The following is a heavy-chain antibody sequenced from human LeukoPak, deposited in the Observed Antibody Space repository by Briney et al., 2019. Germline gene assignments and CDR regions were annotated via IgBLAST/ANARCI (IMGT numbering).Heavy chain of an antibody. J-gene: IGHJ3*02. Sequence: SETLSLTCAVYGGSFSGYYWSWIRQPPGKGLEWIGSMYYSGSTYYNPSLKSRVTISVDTSKNQFSLKLSSVTAADTAVYYCARDTVGATFSGAFDIWGQGTVVTVSS. CDR1: GGSFSGYY. CDR2: MYYSGST. CDR3: ARDTVGATFSGAFDI. D-gene: IGHD1-26*01. V-gene: IGHV4-34*01.